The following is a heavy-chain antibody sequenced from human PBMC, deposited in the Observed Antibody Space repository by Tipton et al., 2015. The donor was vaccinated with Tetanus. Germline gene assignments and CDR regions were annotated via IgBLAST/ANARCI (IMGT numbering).Heavy chain of an antibody. D-gene: IGHD2-21*02. CDR1: RASVRRLNHY. CDR3: ARKGRQFCSGDCYPTAYDI. V-gene: IGHV4-61*01. CDR2: IYHSGTT. J-gene: IGHJ3*02. Sequence: TLSLTCTVSRASVRRLNHYRSWRRQPPGKPLEWISDIYHSGTTEYNPSLQSRVTTSLHATQRQFSLKLTSVTPADTAIYYCARKGRQFCSGDCYPTAYDIWGHGTRVTVAT.